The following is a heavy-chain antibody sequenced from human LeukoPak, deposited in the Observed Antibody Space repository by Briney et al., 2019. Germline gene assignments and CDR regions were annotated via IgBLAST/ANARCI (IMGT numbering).Heavy chain of an antibody. CDR1: GGSISSYY. V-gene: IGHV4-4*07. D-gene: IGHD5-24*01. J-gene: IGHJ4*02. CDR2: IYTSGST. CDR3: ARQKMATILTSNYFDY. Sequence: SETLSLTCTVSGGSISSYYWSWIRQPAGKGLEWIGRIYTSGSTNYNPSLKSRVTMSVDTSKNQFSLKLSSVTAADTAVYYCARQKMATILTSNYFDYWGQGALVTVSS.